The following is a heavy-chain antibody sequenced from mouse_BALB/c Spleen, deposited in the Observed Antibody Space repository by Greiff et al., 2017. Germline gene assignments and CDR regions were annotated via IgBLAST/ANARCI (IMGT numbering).Heavy chain of an antibody. V-gene: IGHV1-55*01. D-gene: IGHD2-10*01. Sequence: QVQLQQPGAELVRPGASVKLSCKASGYSFTSYWMNWVRQRPEQGLEWIGWIFPGDGSTKYNEKFKGKATLTTDKSSSTAYMQLKSLTSEDSAVYYCARSGAYYGNYVFAYWGQGTLVTVSA. CDR1: GYSFTSYW. CDR3: ARSGAYYGNYVFAY. CDR2: IFPGDGST. J-gene: IGHJ3*01.